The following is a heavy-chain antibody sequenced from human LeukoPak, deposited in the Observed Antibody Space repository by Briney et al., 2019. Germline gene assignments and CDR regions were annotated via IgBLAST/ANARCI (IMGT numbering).Heavy chain of an antibody. D-gene: IGHD3-22*01. J-gene: IGHJ3*02. CDR3: ARDYGQYDSSGYYYFGAFDI. CDR1: GLTVSSNY. V-gene: IGHV3-53*01. Sequence: GGSLRLSRAVCGLTVSSNYMSWVRQPPGKGLEWVSDIYSGGSTYSADSVKGRFTISRDNSKNTLYLQMNSLRAEDTAVYYCARDYGQYDSSGYYYFGAFDIWGQGTMVTVSS. CDR2: IYSGGST.